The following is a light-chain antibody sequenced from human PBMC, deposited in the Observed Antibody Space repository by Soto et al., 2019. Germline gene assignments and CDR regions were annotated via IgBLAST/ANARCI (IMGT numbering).Light chain of an antibody. J-gene: IGLJ2*01. V-gene: IGLV2-14*01. CDR1: SSDVGGYNS. CDR3: SSYTSSSSWA. CDR2: DVS. Sequence: QSALTQPASVSGSPGQSITISCTGTSSDVGGYNSVSWYQQHPGKAPKVMIYDVSNRPSGVSNRFSGSKSGNTASLTISGLQAEDEADYYCSSYTSSSSWAFGGGTKL.